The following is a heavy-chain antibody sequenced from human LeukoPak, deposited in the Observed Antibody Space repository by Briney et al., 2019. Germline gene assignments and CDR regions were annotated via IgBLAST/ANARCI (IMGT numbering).Heavy chain of an antibody. CDR3: AKDIRSTGDCSGGSCLFHY. J-gene: IGHJ4*02. Sequence: PGGSLRLSCAASGFTFDDCAMHWVRQAPGKGLERVSGISWNSDRIGYADSVKGRFTISRDNAKNSLYLQMSSLRPEDTAFYYCAKDIRSTGDCSGGSCLFHYWGQGTLVTVSS. V-gene: IGHV3-9*01. D-gene: IGHD2-15*01. CDR2: ISWNSDRI. CDR1: GFTFDDCA.